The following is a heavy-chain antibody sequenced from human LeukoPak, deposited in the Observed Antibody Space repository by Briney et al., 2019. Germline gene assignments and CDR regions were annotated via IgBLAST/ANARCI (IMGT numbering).Heavy chain of an antibody. CDR3: AKGAVVLTALSSFDY. CDR1: GFAFSNYA. Sequence: GGSLRLSCVASGFAFSNYAMSWVRQAPGKGLEWVSNIRGSGDTTFYAESVKGRFIISRDNSKDTLFLQMNSLRAEDTAVYYCAKGAVVLTALSSFDYWGQGTLVTVSS. J-gene: IGHJ4*02. V-gene: IGHV3-23*01. D-gene: IGHD2-15*01. CDR2: IRGSGDTT.